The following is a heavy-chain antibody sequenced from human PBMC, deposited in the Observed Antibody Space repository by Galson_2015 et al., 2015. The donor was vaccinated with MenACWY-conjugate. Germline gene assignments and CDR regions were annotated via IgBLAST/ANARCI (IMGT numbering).Heavy chain of an antibody. J-gene: IGHJ4*02. D-gene: IGHD3-22*01. CDR2: ISGRDSST. CDR1: GFTFRSHA. V-gene: IGHV3-23*01. CDR3: TKYYDSSAHYYLDY. Sequence: SLRLSCAASGFTFRSHAMSWVRQAPGKGLEWVSIISGRDSSTYYADSVKGRFTISRDNSKNTLFLQMNSLRAEDTAVYYCTKYYDSSAHYYLDYWGQGTRVTVS.